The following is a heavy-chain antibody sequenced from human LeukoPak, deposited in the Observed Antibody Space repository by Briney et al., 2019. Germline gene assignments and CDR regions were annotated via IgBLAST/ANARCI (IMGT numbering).Heavy chain of an antibody. J-gene: IGHJ4*02. CDR2: ISDGGTYK. CDR1: GFTLRTYS. CDR3: ARSAQATAITDY. Sequence: GGSLRLSCAASGFTLRTYSMNWVRQAPGKGLEWVSSISDGGTYKYYADSVKGRFTISRDSAKNSLYLQMNSLRAEDTAVYYCARSAQATAITDYWGQGTLVTVSS. D-gene: IGHD2-2*02. V-gene: IGHV3-21*01.